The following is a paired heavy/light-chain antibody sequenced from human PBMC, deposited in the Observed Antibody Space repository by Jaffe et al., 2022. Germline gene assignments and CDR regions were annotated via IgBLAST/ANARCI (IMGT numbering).Light chain of an antibody. CDR3: QQSGSSLFT. J-gene: IGKJ3*01. CDR2: GAS. V-gene: IGKV3-20*01. CDR1: QSVSSSY. Sequence: EIVLTQSPGTLSLSPGERATLSCRASQSVSSSYLAWYQQKPGQAPRLLIYGASSRATGIPDRFSGSGSGTDFTLTISRLEPEDFAVYYCQQSGSSLFTFGPGTKVDIK.
Heavy chain of an antibody. CDR2: INGGNGNT. J-gene: IGHJ3*02. CDR1: GYTFTSYA. V-gene: IGHV1-3*01. D-gene: IGHD2-8*02. Sequence: QVQLVQSGADVKRPGASVKVSCKASGYTFTSYAMHWVRQAPGQRLEWMGWINGGNGNTKYSQKFQGRVTITRDTSTSTAYMELSSLTSEDTAVYYCARDRSCTGGVCYYAVDIWGQGTMVTVSS. CDR3: ARDRSCTGGVCYYAVDI.